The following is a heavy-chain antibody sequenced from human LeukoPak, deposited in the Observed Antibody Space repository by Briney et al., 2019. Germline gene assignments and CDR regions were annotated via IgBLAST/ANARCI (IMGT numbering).Heavy chain of an antibody. CDR2: INTNTGNP. Sequence: ASVKVSCKASGYTFTSYAMNWVRQAPGQGLEWMGWINTNTGNPTYAQGFTGRFVFSLDTSVSTAYLQISSLKAEDTAVYYCARGNSYDLLYCYYYMDVWGKGTTVTVSS. CDR3: ARGNSYDLLYCYYYMDV. J-gene: IGHJ6*03. D-gene: IGHD5-18*01. CDR1: GYTFTSYA. V-gene: IGHV7-4-1*02.